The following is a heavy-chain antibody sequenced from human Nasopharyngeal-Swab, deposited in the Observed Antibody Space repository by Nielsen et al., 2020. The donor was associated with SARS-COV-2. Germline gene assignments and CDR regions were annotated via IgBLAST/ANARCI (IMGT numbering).Heavy chain of an antibody. CDR3: ARLAAAGTLLSWMDY. V-gene: IGHV5-51*01. CDR1: GYSSTSYW. CDR2: IYPGDSDT. Sequence: GESLKISCKGSGYSSTSYWIGWVRQMPGKGLEWMGIIYPGDSDTRYSPSFQGQVTISADKSISTAYLQWSSLKASDTAMYYCARLAAAGTLLSWMDYWGQGTLVTVSS. D-gene: IGHD6-13*01. J-gene: IGHJ4*02.